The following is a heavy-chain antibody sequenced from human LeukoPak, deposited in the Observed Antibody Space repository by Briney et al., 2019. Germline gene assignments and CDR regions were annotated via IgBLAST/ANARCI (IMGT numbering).Heavy chain of an antibody. CDR1: GFTFSSHA. CDR2: ITSNGGST. J-gene: IGHJ4*02. CDR3: VRYSSGWYDY. Sequence: GGSLRLSCAASGFTFSSHATHWIRQAPGKGLEYVSSITSNGGSTYYADSVRGRFTISRDNSRNTLYLQVGSLRTDDMAVYYCVRYSSGWYDYWGQGTLVTVSS. V-gene: IGHV3-64*02. D-gene: IGHD6-19*01.